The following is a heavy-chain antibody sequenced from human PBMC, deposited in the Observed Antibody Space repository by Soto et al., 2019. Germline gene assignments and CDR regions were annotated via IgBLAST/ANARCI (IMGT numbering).Heavy chain of an antibody. CDR3: ARARLCSGGSCLDY. CDR1: GGSISSSSYY. J-gene: IGHJ4*02. D-gene: IGHD2-15*01. Sequence: SETLSLTCTVSGGSISSSSYYWGWIRQPPGKGLEWIVSFYYSGSTYYNPSLKSRVTISVDTSKNQFSLKLSSVTAADTAVYYCARARLCSGGSCLDYWGQGTLVTVSS. CDR2: FYYSGST. V-gene: IGHV4-39*01.